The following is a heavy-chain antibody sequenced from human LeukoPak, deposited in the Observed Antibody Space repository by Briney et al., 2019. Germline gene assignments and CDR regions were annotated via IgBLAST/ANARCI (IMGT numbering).Heavy chain of an antibody. V-gene: IGHV1-8*01. D-gene: IGHD5-18*01. Sequence: ASVKVSCKTSGYTFIHYDINWVRQAPGQGFEWIGWMNTFSGKTGYSRKFQVRVTMTTDNSISTAYMEVNHLTSADTAIYFCARAADTAVAPADFDNWGQGTLVTVSS. CDR2: MNTFSGKT. CDR3: ARAADTAVAPADFDN. CDR1: GYTFIHYD. J-gene: IGHJ4*02.